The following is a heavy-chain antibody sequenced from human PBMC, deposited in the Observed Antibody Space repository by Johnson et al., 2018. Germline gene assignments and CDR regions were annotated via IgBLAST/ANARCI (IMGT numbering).Heavy chain of an antibody. D-gene: IGHD2-21*02. Sequence: VQLVQSGGGLIQPGGSLRLSCAVSGFSVSSNYINWARQAPGKGLEWVSVINSGGITSSADSVKGRFPITRDNSKKTVLLQMNSLGAEDTAVCYCARGGDADPEKFHHWGQGTLVTASS. J-gene: IGHJ1*01. CDR1: GFSVSSNY. V-gene: IGHV3-53*01. CDR2: INSGGIT. CDR3: ARGGDADPEKFHH.